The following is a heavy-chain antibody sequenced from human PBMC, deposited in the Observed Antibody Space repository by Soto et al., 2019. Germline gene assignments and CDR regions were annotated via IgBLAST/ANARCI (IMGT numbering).Heavy chain of an antibody. CDR1: GASLNSDY. Sequence: SETLSLTCTVSGASLNSDYWSWIRQSPGKGLEWIGYIYHMGGTDYNPSLKSRVTISIDKSKNQFSLNLRSVTAADTAVYFCAFLTIRRPPSSTLFPTQRSSDL. V-gene: IGHV4-59*03. D-gene: IGHD4-17*01. J-gene: IGHJ2*01. CDR3: AFLTIRRPPSSTLFPTQRSSDL. CDR2: IYHMGGT.